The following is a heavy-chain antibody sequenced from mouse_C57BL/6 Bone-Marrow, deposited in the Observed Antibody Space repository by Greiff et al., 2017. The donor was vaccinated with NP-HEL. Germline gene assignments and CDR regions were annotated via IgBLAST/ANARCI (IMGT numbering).Heavy chain of an antibody. Sequence: EVQLQESVAELVRPGASVKLSCTASGFNIKNTYMHWVKQRPEQGLEWIGRIDPANGNTKYAPKFQGKATITADTSSNTAYLQLSSLTSEDSAVYYCARGLLWLRRRDYYAMDYWGQGTSVTVSS. J-gene: IGHJ4*01. D-gene: IGHD2-2*01. V-gene: IGHV14-3*01. CDR3: ARGLLWLRRRDYYAMDY. CDR2: IDPANGNT. CDR1: GFNIKNTY.